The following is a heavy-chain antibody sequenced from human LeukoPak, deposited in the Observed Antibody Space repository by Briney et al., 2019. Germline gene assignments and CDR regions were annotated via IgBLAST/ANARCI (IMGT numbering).Heavy chain of an antibody. CDR3: ARGDMLTFGGVIYPDAFDI. D-gene: IGHD3-16*01. CDR1: GGSISSYY. V-gene: IGHV4-4*07. CDR2: IYTSGST. J-gene: IGHJ3*02. Sequence: SETLSLTCTVSGGSISSYYWSWIRQPAGKGLEWIGRIYTSGSTNYNPSLKSRVTMSVDTSKNQFSLKLSSVTAADTAVYYCARGDMLTFGGVIYPDAFDIWGQGTMVTVSS.